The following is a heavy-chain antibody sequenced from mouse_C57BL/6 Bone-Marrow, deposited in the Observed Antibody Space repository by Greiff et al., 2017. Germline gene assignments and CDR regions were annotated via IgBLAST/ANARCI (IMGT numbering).Heavy chain of an antibody. CDR2: IDPSDSET. D-gene: IGHD2-2*01. J-gene: IGHJ4*01. Sequence: QVQLQQPGAELVRPGSSVKLSCKASGYTFTSYWMHWVKQRPIQGLEWIGNIDPSDSETHYNQKFKDKATLTVDKSSSTAYMQLSSLTSEDSAVYYCARGTMVTRYYYAMDYWGQGTSVTVSS. V-gene: IGHV1-52*01. CDR3: ARGTMVTRYYYAMDY. CDR1: GYTFTSYW.